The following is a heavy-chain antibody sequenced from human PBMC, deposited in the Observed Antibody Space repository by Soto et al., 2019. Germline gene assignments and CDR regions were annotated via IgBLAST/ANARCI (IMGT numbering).Heavy chain of an antibody. J-gene: IGHJ6*02. V-gene: IGHV3-9*01. Sequence: GGSLRLSCAASGFTFGDYAIHWVRQAPGKGLEWVSGISWNSGVTVYADSVRGRFTVFRDNARNSVYLQMNSLRREDTGLYYCVKGSNYYGMDVWGQGTMVTVSS. CDR3: VKGSNYYGMDV. CDR1: GFTFGDYA. CDR2: ISWNSGVT.